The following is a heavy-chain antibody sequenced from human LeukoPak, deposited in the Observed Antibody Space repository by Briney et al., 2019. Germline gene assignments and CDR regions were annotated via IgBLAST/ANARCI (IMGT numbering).Heavy chain of an antibody. D-gene: IGHD3-22*01. CDR2: ISSSGGST. CDR3: ARDKEYYYDSSGYYGPDY. CDR1: GFTFSNYG. Sequence: PGGSLRLSCAASGFTFSNYGMHWVRQAPGKGLEHVSAISSSGGSTYYANSVKGRFTVSRDNSKNTLYLQMGSLRPEDMAVYYCARDKEYYYDSSGYYGPDYWGQGTLVTVSS. J-gene: IGHJ4*02. V-gene: IGHV3-64*01.